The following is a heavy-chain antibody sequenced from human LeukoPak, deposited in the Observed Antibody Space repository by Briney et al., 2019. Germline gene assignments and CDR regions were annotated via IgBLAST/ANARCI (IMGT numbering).Heavy chain of an antibody. CDR2: IWYDGSNQ. CDR3: ARDRVGATDYFDY. CDR1: RFTFRNYG. V-gene: IGHV3-30*02. D-gene: IGHD1-26*01. J-gene: IGHJ4*02. Sequence: RTGGSLRLSCAASRFTFRNYGMHWVRQAPGKGLEWVATIWYDGSNQYYADSVKGRFTISRDNSKNTLYLQMNSLRAEDTAVYYCARDRVGATDYFDYWGQGTLVTVSS.